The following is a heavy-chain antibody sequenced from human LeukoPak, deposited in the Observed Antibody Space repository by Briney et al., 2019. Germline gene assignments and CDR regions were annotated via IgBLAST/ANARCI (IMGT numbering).Heavy chain of an antibody. V-gene: IGHV3-53*01. CDR3: ARAYCGGDCYLDAFDI. CDR2: IYSGGST. D-gene: IGHD2-21*02. CDR1: GFTFSSYS. Sequence: GGSLRLSCAASGFTFSSYSMNWVRQAPGKGLEWVSVIYSGGSTYYADSVKGRFTISRDNSKNTLYLQMNSLRAEDTAVYYCARAYCGGDCYLDAFDIWGQGTMVTVSS. J-gene: IGHJ3*02.